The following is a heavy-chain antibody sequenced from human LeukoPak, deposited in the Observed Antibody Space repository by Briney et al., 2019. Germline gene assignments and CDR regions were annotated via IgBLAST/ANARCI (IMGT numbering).Heavy chain of an antibody. Sequence: GGSLRLSCVASGFTFVDYTMHWVRQAPGKTLEWVSLISWDGTTYYTDSVKGRFTISRDNSKNSPYLQMDTLRSEDTAFYYCVKDLSYESSGHVLEYWGQGTLVTVSS. CDR2: ISWDGTT. J-gene: IGHJ4*02. CDR1: GFTFVDYT. D-gene: IGHD3-22*01. CDR3: VKDLSYESSGHVLEY. V-gene: IGHV3-43*01.